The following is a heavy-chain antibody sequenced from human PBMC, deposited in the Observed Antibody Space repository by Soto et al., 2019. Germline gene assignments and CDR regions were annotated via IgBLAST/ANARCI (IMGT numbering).Heavy chain of an antibody. D-gene: IGHD2-2*01. Sequence: EVQLLESGGGLVQPGGSLRLSCAASGFAFSTYAMSWVRQAPGKGLECISLISGTGVPTLYAESVKGRFSVSRDNSKDTLFMEMYNLRVDDTAIYYCAKSFCSSSSCFFLWVDPWGPGTLVTVSS. CDR1: GFAFSTYA. CDR2: ISGTGVPT. V-gene: IGHV3-23*01. CDR3: AKSFCSSSSCFFLWVDP. J-gene: IGHJ5*02.